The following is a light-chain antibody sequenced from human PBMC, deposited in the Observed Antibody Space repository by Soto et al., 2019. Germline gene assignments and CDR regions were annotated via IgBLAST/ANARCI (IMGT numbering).Light chain of an antibody. J-gene: IGKJ1*01. Sequence: DIQMTQSPSSLSASVGDRVTITCRASQSISSYLNWYQQKPGKAPKLLIYAASSLQSGVPSRFSGSGSGTDFTLTISSLQPEDFATYYCQQSYSTPLTTFGQGTKVEIK. V-gene: IGKV1-39*01. CDR2: AAS. CDR1: QSISSY. CDR3: QQSYSTPLTT.